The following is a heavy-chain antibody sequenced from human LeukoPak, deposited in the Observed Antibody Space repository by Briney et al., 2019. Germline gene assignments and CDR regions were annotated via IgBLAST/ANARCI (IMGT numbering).Heavy chain of an antibody. Sequence: ASVKVSCKASGYIFTSNYIHWVRQAPGQGLEWVGMIYPRDGSTSYAQKFQGRVTMTRATSMSTAYMELNSLRSEDTAVYYCARGHWSGYNYNWFDPWGQGTLVTVSS. J-gene: IGHJ5*02. CDR1: GYIFTSNY. D-gene: IGHD3-3*01. CDR3: ARGHWSGYNYNWFDP. CDR2: IYPRDGST. V-gene: IGHV1-46*01.